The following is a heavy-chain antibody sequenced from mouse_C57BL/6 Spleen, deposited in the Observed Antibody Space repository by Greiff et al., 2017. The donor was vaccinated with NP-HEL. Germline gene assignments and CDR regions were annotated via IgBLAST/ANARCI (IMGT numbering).Heavy chain of an antibody. CDR3: TRQEDLSYHFDY. Sequence: EVQGVESGGDLVKPGGSLKLSCAASGFTFSSYGMSWVRQTPDKRLEWVATISSGGSYIYYPDSVKGRFTISRDNAKNTLYLQMISLKSEDTAMYYGTRQEDLSYHFDYWGQGTTLTVSS. D-gene: IGHD1-1*01. V-gene: IGHV5-6*01. J-gene: IGHJ2*01. CDR1: GFTFSSYG. CDR2: ISSGGSYI.